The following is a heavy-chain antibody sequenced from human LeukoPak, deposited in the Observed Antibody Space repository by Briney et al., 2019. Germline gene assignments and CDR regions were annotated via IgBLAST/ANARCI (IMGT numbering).Heavy chain of an antibody. Sequence: ASVRVSCKPSGYTFSGFYIHWVRQAPGQGLEWMGWISPNSGGTDYAQRFQGRVTMTRDTSISTAYMELSSLRADDTAVYYCAIQPWGSGNNWYFDLWGRGTLVTVSS. CDR2: ISPNSGGT. V-gene: IGHV1-2*02. J-gene: IGHJ2*01. CDR3: AIQPWGSGNNWYFDL. CDR1: GYTFSGFY. D-gene: IGHD7-27*01.